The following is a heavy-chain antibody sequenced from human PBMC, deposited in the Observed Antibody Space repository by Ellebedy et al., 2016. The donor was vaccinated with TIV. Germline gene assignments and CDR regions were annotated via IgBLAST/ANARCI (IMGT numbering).Heavy chain of an antibody. D-gene: IGHD6-13*01. CDR1: GFSFTDYY. CDR2: ISSSGSTT. V-gene: IGHV3-11*04. J-gene: IGHJ5*02. Sequence: GGSLRLSCAASGFSFTDYYMSWIRQAPGEGLEYVSYISSSGSTTDYAGSVRGRFTISRDNAKNSLYLQMDSLRAEDTAVYYCVRVDSSSWYRGPLDPWGQGTLVTVSS. CDR3: VRVDSSSWYRGPLDP.